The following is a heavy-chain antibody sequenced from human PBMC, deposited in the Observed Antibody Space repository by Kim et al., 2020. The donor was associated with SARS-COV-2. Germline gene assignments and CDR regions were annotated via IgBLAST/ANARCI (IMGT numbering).Heavy chain of an antibody. V-gene: IGHV3-49*02. D-gene: IGHD3-9*01. J-gene: IGHJ4*02. Sequence: AASVKGELTISRDDFKSIAYLQMKSLKNEDTAVYYCARTLAYSDILTGYFDYWGQGTLVTVS. CDR3: ARTLAYSDILTGYFDY.